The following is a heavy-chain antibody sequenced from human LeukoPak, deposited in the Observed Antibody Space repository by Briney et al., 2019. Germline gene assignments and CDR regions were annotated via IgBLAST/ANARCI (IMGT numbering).Heavy chain of an antibody. J-gene: IGHJ4*02. CDR2: MNPNSGNT. V-gene: IGHV1-8*02. CDR1: GYTFTSYD. D-gene: IGHD3-10*01. CDR3: ARGATMVRGTLFY. Sequence: ASVKVSCKASGYTFTSYDINWVRQATGQGLEWMGWMNPNSGNTGYAQKFQGRVTMTRDTSTSTVYMELSSLRSEDTAVYYCARGATMVRGTLFYWGQGTLVTVSS.